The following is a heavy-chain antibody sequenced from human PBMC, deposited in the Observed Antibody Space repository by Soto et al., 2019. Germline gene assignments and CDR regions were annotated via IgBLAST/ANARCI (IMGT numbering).Heavy chain of an antibody. CDR3: ARDGYYDSSGYHYFEY. CDR2: IYYSGST. V-gene: IGHV4-31*03. Sequence: PSETLSLTCTVSGGSISSGGYYWSWIRQHPGKGLEWIGYIYYSGSTYYNPSLKSRVTISVDTSKNQFSLKLSSVTAADTAVYYCARDGYYDSSGYHYFEYWGQGTLVTVSS. J-gene: IGHJ4*02. CDR1: GGSISSGGYY. D-gene: IGHD3-22*01.